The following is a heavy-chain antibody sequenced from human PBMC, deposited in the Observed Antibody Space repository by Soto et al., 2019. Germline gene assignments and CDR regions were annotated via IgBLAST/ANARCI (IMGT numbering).Heavy chain of an antibody. Sequence: GASVKVSCKASGYIFTNYDINWVRQATGQGLEWMGWMNPNSGNTGYAQKFQGRVTMTRNTSISTAYMELSSLRSEDTAVYYCARERSGAWFDPWGQGTLVTVSS. CDR3: ARERSGAWFDP. CDR1: GYIFTNYD. V-gene: IGHV1-8*01. CDR2: MNPNSGNT. J-gene: IGHJ5*02. D-gene: IGHD3-10*01.